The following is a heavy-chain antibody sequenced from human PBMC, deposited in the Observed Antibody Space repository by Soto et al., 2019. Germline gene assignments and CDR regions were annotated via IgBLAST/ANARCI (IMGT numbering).Heavy chain of an antibody. V-gene: IGHV2-5*02. J-gene: IGHJ4*02. Sequence: QITLKESGPTLVKPTQTLTMTCTVSGFSLNTRGVGVGWIRQPPGKALEWLALIYWDDDDRYRPSLKNRLTITKDTSKNLVVLTMPNVNPVDTATYYSARQQSRGRYFDSWGQGSLVTVSS. D-gene: IGHD3-10*01. CDR2: IYWDDDD. CDR3: ARQQSRGRYFDS. CDR1: GFSLNTRGVG.